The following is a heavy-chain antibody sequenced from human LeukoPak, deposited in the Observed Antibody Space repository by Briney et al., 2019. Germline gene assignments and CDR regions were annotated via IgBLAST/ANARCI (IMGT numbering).Heavy chain of an antibody. J-gene: IGHJ4*02. Sequence: ASVKVSCKASGYTFTSYDFNWLRQATGQGPEWMGWMNPNSGATGYAQKFQGRVTMTEDTSTDTAYMELSSLRSEDTAVYYCATDWGRLSGYYRYWGQGTLVTVSS. V-gene: IGHV1-8*01. CDR2: MNPNSGAT. CDR3: ATDWGRLSGYYRY. CDR1: GYTFTSYD. D-gene: IGHD3-22*01.